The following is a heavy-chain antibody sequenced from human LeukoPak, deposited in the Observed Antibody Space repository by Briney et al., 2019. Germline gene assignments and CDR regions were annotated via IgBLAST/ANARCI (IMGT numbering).Heavy chain of an antibody. CDR1: GGSISSGSYY. CDR2: IYTSGST. CDR3: ARVPAGYSYGSGYYYYMDV. Sequence: SETLSLTCTVSGGSISSGSYYWSWIRQPAGKGLEWIGRIYTSGSTNYNPSLKSRVTISVDTSKNQFSPKLSSVTAADTAVYYCARVPAGYSYGSGYYYYMDVWGKGTTVTVSS. J-gene: IGHJ6*03. D-gene: IGHD5-18*01. V-gene: IGHV4-61*02.